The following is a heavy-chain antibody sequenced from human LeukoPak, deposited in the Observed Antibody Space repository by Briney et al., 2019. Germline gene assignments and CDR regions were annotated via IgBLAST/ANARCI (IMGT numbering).Heavy chain of an antibody. CDR1: GGSISSYY. V-gene: IGHV4-59*01. Sequence: SETLSLTCTVSGGSISSYYWSWIRQPPGKGLEWIGYIYYSGSTNYNPSLKSRVTISVDTSKNQFSLKLSSVTAADTAVYYCARVELLRALNYWGQGTLVTVSS. CDR2: IYYSGST. CDR3: ARVELLRALNY. D-gene: IGHD4-23*01. J-gene: IGHJ4*02.